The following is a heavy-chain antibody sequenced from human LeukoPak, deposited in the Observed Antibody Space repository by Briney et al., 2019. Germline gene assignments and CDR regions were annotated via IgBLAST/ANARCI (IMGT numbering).Heavy chain of an antibody. CDR3: ARDSDFWSGYYKGNWFDP. CDR1: GFTFSSYW. Sequence: GGSLRLSCAASGFTFSSYWMSWVRQAPGKGLEWVANIKQDGSEKYYVDSVKGRFTISRDNAKNSLYLQMNSLRAEDTAVYYCARDSDFWSGYYKGNWFDPWGQGTLVTVSS. CDR2: IKQDGSEK. D-gene: IGHD3-3*01. V-gene: IGHV3-7*01. J-gene: IGHJ5*02.